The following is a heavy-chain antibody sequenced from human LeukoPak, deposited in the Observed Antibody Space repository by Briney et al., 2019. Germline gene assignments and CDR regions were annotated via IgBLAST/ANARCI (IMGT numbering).Heavy chain of an antibody. CDR1: GYTFTGYY. Sequence: ASVKVSCKASGYTFTGYYMHWVRQAPGQGLEWMGWINPNSGGTNYAQKFQGWVTMTRDTSISTAYMELSRLRSDDTAVYYCARDIVLMVYAPLSYGMDVWGQGTTVTVSS. CDR3: ARDIVLMVYAPLSYGMDV. V-gene: IGHV1-2*04. J-gene: IGHJ6*02. CDR2: INPNSGGT. D-gene: IGHD2-8*01.